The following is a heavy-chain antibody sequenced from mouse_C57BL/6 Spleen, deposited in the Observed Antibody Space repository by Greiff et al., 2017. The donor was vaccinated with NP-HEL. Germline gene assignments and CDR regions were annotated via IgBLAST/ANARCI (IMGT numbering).Heavy chain of an antibody. Sequence: VQLQQSGPELVKPGASVKISCKASGYAFSSSWMNWVKQRPGKGLEWIGRIYPGDGDTNYNGKFKGKATLTADKSSSTAYMQLSSLTSEDSAVYFCARGDSYYFDYWGQGTTLTVSS. D-gene: IGHD3-3*01. J-gene: IGHJ2*01. CDR3: ARGDSYYFDY. CDR1: GYAFSSSW. V-gene: IGHV1-82*01. CDR2: IYPGDGDT.